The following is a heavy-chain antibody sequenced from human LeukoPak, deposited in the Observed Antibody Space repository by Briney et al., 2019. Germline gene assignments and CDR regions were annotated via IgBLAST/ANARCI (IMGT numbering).Heavy chain of an antibody. D-gene: IGHD6-6*01. CDR2: IYHSGST. CDR3: ARGAAQLPH. Sequence: SETLSLTCVVSGGSISSGTWWIWICQPPGKGLEWIGEIYHSGSTNYNPSLKSRVTISVDTSKNQFSLKLSSVTAADTAVYYCARGAAQLPHWGQGTLVTVSS. V-gene: IGHV4-4*02. J-gene: IGHJ4*02. CDR1: GGSISSGTW.